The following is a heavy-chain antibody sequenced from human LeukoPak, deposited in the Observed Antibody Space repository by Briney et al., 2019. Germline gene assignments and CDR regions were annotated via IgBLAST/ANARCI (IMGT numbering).Heavy chain of an antibody. J-gene: IGHJ5*02. CDR3: ARVGGMTTVTTSWFDP. CDR2: IYYSWST. D-gene: IGHD4-17*01. CDR1: GGSISSYY. V-gene: IGHV4-59*01. Sequence: SETLSLTCTVSGGSISSYYWSWIRQPPGKGLEWIGYIYYSWSTNYNPSLKSRVNISVDTSKKQFSLKLSSVNAAATAVYYCARVGGMTTVTTSWFDPWGQGTLVTVSS.